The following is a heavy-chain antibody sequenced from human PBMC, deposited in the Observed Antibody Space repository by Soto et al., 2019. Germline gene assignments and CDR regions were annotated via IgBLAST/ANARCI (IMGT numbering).Heavy chain of an antibody. Sequence: PGGSLRLSCAASGFTFSSYAMHWVRQAPGKGLEWVAVISYDGSNKYYADSVKGRFTIPRDNSKNTLYLQMNSLRAEDTAVYYCARDLGAADGSKPNYYYYYGMDVWGQGTTVTVSS. D-gene: IGHD6-13*01. J-gene: IGHJ6*02. CDR1: GFTFSSYA. CDR2: ISYDGSNK. CDR3: ARDLGAADGSKPNYYYYYGMDV. V-gene: IGHV3-30-3*01.